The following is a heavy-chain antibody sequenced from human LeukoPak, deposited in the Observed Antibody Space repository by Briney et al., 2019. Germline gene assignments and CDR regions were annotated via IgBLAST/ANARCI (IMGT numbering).Heavy chain of an antibody. D-gene: IGHD5-18*01. CDR3: ARVLTAMDPRGYFDY. J-gene: IGHJ4*02. CDR2: VNASDGST. V-gene: IGHV1-46*01. CDR1: GYTFTTYY. Sequence: ASVKVSCKASGYTFTTYYMHWGRQAPGQGLEWMGIVNASDGSTTYAQKFQGRVTMTGDTSTSTVYMELSSLRSEDTAIYYCARVLTAMDPRGYFDYWGQGTLVTVSS.